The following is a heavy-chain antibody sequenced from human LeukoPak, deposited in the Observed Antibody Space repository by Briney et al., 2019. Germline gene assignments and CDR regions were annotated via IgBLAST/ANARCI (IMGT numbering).Heavy chain of an antibody. CDR1: GYSFTSYW. J-gene: IGHJ3*02. V-gene: IGHV5-51*01. Sequence: GESLKISCKGSGYSFTSYWIGWVRQMPGKGLEWMGIIYPGDSDTRYSPSFQGQVTISVDKSISTAYLQWSSLKASDTAMYYCARPRGTHCSETSCYLLGAFDIWGQGTMVTVSS. D-gene: IGHD2-2*01. CDR2: IYPGDSDT. CDR3: ARPRGTHCSETSCYLLGAFDI.